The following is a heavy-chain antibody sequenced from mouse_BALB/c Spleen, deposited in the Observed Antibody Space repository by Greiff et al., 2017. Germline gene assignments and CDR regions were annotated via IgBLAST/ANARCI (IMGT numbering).Heavy chain of an antibody. CDR3: ARETTRGRRYFDY. Sequence: EVQGVESGGGLVQPGGSRKLSCAASGFTFSSFGMHWVRQAPEKGLEWVAYISSGSSTIYYADTVKGRFTISRDNPKNTLFLQMTSLRSEDTAMYYCARETTRGRRYFDYWGQGTTLTVSS. J-gene: IGHJ2*01. CDR2: ISSGSSTI. D-gene: IGHD2-13*01. V-gene: IGHV5-17*02. CDR1: GFTFSSFG.